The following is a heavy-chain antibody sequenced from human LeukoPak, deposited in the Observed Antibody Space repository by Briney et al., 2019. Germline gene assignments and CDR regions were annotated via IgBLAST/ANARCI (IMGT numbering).Heavy chain of an antibody. J-gene: IGHJ6*02. CDR2: IYFSGDT. CDR1: GGSISSYY. Sequence: PSETLSLTCTVSGGSISSYYWSWIRQPPGKGLEWIGYIYFSGDTNYNPSLKSRLTISMDTSRNQFSLSLDSVIAADTAVYFCARDRGQLGRPYYYGMDVWGQGTTVTVSS. CDR3: ARDRGQLGRPYYYGMDV. V-gene: IGHV4-59*01. D-gene: IGHD3-10*01.